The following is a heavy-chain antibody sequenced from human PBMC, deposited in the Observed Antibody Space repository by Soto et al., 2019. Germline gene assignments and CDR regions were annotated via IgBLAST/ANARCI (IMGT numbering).Heavy chain of an antibody. CDR3: AKGEDYYGSGSPFYMDV. CDR1: GFTFSSYA. Sequence: GGSLRLSCAASGFTFSSYAMSWVRQAPGKGLEWVSAISGSGGSTYYADSVKGRFTISRDNSKNTLYLQMNSLRAEDTAVYYCAKGEDYYGSGSPFYMDVWGKGTTVTVSS. D-gene: IGHD3-10*01. V-gene: IGHV3-23*01. J-gene: IGHJ6*03. CDR2: ISGSGGST.